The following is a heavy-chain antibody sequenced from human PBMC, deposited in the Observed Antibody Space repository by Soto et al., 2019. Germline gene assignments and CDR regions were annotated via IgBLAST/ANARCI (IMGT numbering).Heavy chain of an antibody. D-gene: IGHD3-22*01. CDR2: IYSGGST. CDR3: ARDVYDSSGYYLEYFQH. J-gene: IGHJ1*01. Sequence: EVQLVESGGGLVQPGGSLRLSCAASGFTVSSNYMSWVRQAPGKGLEWVSVIYSGGSTYYADSVKGRFTISRDNSKNTLYHQMNSLRAEDTSVYYSARDVYDSSGYYLEYFQHWGQGTLVTVSS. CDR1: GFTVSSNY. V-gene: IGHV3-66*01.